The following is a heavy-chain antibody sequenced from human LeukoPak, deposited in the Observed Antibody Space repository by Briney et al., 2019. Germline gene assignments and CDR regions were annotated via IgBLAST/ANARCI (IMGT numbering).Heavy chain of an antibody. CDR2: IYTSGST. CDR1: GGSISSYY. D-gene: IGHD6-19*01. Sequence: SETLSLTCTVSGGSISSYYWSWIRQPAGKGLEWIWRIYTSGSTNYNPSLKSRVTISVDTSKNQFSLKLSSVTAADTAVYYCARGARYSSGWSLDYWGQETLVTVSS. CDR3: ARGARYSSGWSLDY. V-gene: IGHV4-4*07. J-gene: IGHJ4*02.